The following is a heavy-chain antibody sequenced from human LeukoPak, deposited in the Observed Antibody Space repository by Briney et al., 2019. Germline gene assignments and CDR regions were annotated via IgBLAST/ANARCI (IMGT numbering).Heavy chain of an antibody. Sequence: SETLSLTWTVSGGSISSNNYYWGWIRQPPGKGLEWIGSLFYSWSTYYNPSLRSRVTISVDTSKNQFSLKLSSVTAADTAVYYCASFWNRGYCGQGTLVTVSS. CDR1: GGSISSNNYY. CDR3: ASFWNRGY. D-gene: IGHD1-1*01. V-gene: IGHV4-39*07. CDR2: LFYSWST. J-gene: IGHJ4*02.